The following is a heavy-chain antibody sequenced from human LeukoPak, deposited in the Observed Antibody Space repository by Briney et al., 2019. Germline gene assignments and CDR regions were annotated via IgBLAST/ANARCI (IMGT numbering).Heavy chain of an antibody. J-gene: IGHJ4*02. CDR3: ARDSGRGYSYGSPFDY. CDR1: GGSISSDDYY. Sequence: SETLSLTCTVSGGSISSDDYYWSWIRQPPGKGLEWIGYIFYSGGTYYNPSLESRITISVDTSKNQFSLKLSSVTAADTAVYYCARDSGRGYSYGSPFDYWGQGTLVTVSS. D-gene: IGHD5-18*01. V-gene: IGHV4-30-4*08. CDR2: IFYSGGT.